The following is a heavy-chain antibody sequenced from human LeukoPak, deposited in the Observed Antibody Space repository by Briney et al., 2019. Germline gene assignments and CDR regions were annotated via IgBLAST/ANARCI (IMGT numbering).Heavy chain of an antibody. Sequence: GESLKISCKGSGYSFTSYWIGWVRQMPGKGLEWMGIIYPGDSDTRYSPSFQGQVTISADRPISTTYLQWSSLKASDTAMYYCARHRVSPEPYYFDYWGQGTLVTVSS. J-gene: IGHJ4*02. D-gene: IGHD1-14*01. CDR1: GYSFTSYW. V-gene: IGHV5-51*01. CDR2: IYPGDSDT. CDR3: ARHRVSPEPYYFDY.